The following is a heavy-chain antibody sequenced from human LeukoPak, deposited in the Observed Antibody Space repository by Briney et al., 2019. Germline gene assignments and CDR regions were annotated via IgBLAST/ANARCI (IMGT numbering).Heavy chain of an antibody. CDR3: TRPSNSSDY. CDR2: INTDGSVT. D-gene: IGHD6-6*01. V-gene: IGHV3-74*01. J-gene: IGHJ4*02. Sequence: GGSLRLSCAVSGFTFSTYWMHWVRQVPGKGMVWVSRINTDGSVTSYADSVKGRFTISRDNARNTLYLHMNSLRAEDTAVYYCTRPSNSSDYCGQGTLVTVSS. CDR1: GFTFSTYW.